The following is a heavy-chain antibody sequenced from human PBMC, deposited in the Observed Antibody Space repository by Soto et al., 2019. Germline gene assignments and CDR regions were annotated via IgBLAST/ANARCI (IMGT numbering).Heavy chain of an antibody. CDR1: GGSISSDGYY. CDR2: IYYSGNT. D-gene: IGHD1-1*01. J-gene: IGHJ4*02. CDR3: ARDASLVTTGPFDY. V-gene: IGHV4-31*03. Sequence: VRLQESGPGLVKPSQTLSLTCTVSGGSISSDGYYWSWVRQHPGKGLEWIGHIYYSGNTYYNPSLKSRVTISVDTSKNQFSLKLSSVTAADTAVYYCARDASLVTTGPFDYWGQGTLVTVSS.